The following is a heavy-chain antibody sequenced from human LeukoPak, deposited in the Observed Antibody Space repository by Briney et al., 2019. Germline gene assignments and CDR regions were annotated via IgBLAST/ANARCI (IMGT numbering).Heavy chain of an antibody. D-gene: IGHD6-6*01. CDR3: AQRIAVRPYPFGN. Sequence: GGSLRLSCAASGLTFSSHTMNRVRQAPGKGLEYISSVTNGGITYYADSVKGRFTISRDNSKNTLYLQMNSLRAEDTAVYYCAQRIAVRPYPFGNWGQGTLVTVSS. CDR2: VTNGGIT. J-gene: IGHJ4*02. CDR1: GLTFSSHT. V-gene: IGHV3-23*01.